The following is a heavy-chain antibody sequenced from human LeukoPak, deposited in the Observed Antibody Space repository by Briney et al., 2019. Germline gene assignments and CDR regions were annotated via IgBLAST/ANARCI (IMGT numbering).Heavy chain of an antibody. J-gene: IGHJ4*02. V-gene: IGHV3-7*01. CDR2: IDQVGSVR. CDR3: ARDPESSGFDT. Sequence: GGPLRLPCAPPGFSFSTQWMSGVGHTPEKGRPCVADIDQVGSVRNYRDSRKGRCSISQDNAKKSLHLEITSLRADDTAVDYCARDPESSGFDTWGRGALVTVSS. D-gene: IGHD6-25*01. CDR1: GFSFSTQW.